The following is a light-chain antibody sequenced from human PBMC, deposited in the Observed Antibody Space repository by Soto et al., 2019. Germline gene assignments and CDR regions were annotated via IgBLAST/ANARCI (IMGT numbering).Light chain of an antibody. Sequence: EIVLTQSPGTLSLFPGARGPLSCRASQRLFNGYLAWFQQRPGQAPRLLIYDASNRATGIPARFSGSGSGTDFTLTISSLQPEDFATYYCQQSYSTPQTFGQGTKVDIK. CDR3: QQSYSTPQT. J-gene: IGKJ1*01. V-gene: IGKV3-11*01. CDR1: QRLFNGY. CDR2: DAS.